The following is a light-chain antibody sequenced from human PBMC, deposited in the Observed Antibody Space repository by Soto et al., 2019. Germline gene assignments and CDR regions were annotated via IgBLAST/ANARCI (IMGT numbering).Light chain of an antibody. CDR3: AAWDDSLSGNYV. V-gene: IGLV1-47*01. J-gene: IGLJ1*01. CDR1: SSNNGSNY. Sequence: QSVLTQPPSASGTPGQRVTISCSGSSSNNGSNYVYWYQQLPGTAPKLLIYRNNQRPSGVPDRFSGSKSGTSASLAISRLRSEDEADYYCAAWDDSLSGNYVFGTGTKLTVL. CDR2: RNN.